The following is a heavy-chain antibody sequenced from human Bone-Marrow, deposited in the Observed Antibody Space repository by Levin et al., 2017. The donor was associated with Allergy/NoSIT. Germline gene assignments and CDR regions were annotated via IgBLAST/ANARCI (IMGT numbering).Heavy chain of an antibody. D-gene: IGHD3-10*01. J-gene: IGHJ5*01. Sequence: LSLTCAASGFTFSAYAMKWIRQAPGKGLEWVAMISDSGSLTRYADSLKGRFTISRDNSKNTVFLQMNSLRAEDTAMYYCATHWGKVRGGDSWGQGTLVTVSS. CDR3: ATHWGKVRGGDS. V-gene: IGHV3-23*01. CDR1: GFTFSAYA. CDR2: ISDSGSLT.